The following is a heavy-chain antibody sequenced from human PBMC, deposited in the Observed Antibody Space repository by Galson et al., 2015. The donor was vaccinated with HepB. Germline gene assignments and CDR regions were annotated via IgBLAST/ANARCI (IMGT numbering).Heavy chain of an antibody. CDR1: GYKFTSFC. V-gene: IGHV1-18*01. CDR2: ISGYNQNR. J-gene: IGHJ6*01. Sequence: SVKVSCKASGYKFTSFCVSWMREAPGQGLEWVGWISGYNQNRNYAQKLQDRVTLTTDSSTDTAYMELRNLRSDDTAVYYCGRVDRFCSSFGCYEDLWGRGTTVIVSS. D-gene: IGHD2-2*01. CDR3: GRVDRFCSSFGCYEDL.